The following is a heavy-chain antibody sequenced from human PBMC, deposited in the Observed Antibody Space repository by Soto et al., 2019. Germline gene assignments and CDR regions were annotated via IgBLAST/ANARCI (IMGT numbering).Heavy chain of an antibody. CDR3: ARVRNYYDTSGYYGMDV. D-gene: IGHD3-22*01. J-gene: IGHJ6*02. Sequence: SETLSLTCTVSGDSSSSDYWSWIRQPPGKGLEWIGYIYYSGSTNYNPSLKSRVTISIDTSKNQFSLKLSSVTAADTAVYYCARVRNYYDTSGYYGMDVWGQGTTVTVSS. CDR2: IYYSGST. CDR1: GDSSSSDY. V-gene: IGHV4-59*01.